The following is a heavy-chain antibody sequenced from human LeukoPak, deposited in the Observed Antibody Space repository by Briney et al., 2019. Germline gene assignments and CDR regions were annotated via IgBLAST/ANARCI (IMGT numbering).Heavy chain of an antibody. CDR3: ARDNRFGNYMDV. Sequence: GGSLRLSCAAPGFTFSSYSMNWVRQAPGKGLEWVSSISSSSSYIYYADSVKGRFTISRDNAKNSLYLQMNSLRAEDTAVYYCARDNRFGNYMDVWGKGTTVTVSS. V-gene: IGHV3-21*01. J-gene: IGHJ6*03. CDR1: GFTFSSYS. CDR2: ISSSSSYI. D-gene: IGHD3-16*01.